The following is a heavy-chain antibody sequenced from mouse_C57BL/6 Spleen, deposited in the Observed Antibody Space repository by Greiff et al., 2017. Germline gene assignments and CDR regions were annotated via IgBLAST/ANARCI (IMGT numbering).Heavy chain of an antibody. V-gene: IGHV1-4*01. CDR1: GYTFTSYT. J-gene: IGHJ3*01. CDR3: ARGEGDYYGSSYAWFAY. D-gene: IGHD1-1*01. CDR2: INPSRGYT. Sequence: QVQLQQSGAELARPGASVKMSCKASGYTFTSYTMHWVKQRPGQGLEWIGYINPSRGYTKYNQKFKDKATLTADKSSSTAYMQLSSLTSEDSAVYYCARGEGDYYGSSYAWFAYWGQGTLVTVSA.